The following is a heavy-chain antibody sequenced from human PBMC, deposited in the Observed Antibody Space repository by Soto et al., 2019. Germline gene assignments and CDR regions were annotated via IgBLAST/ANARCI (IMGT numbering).Heavy chain of an antibody. CDR1: GYTFTGYY. D-gene: IGHD2-15*01. CDR2: INPNSGGT. J-gene: IGHJ5*02. Sequence: EASVKVSCKASGYTFTGYYMHWVRQAPGQGLEWMGWINPNSGGTNYAQKFQGRVTMTRDTSISTAYMELSRLRSDDTAVYYCARQGYCSGGSFYSVDCFDPWGQGTLVTVSS. CDR3: ARQGYCSGGSFYSVDCFDP. V-gene: IGHV1-2*02.